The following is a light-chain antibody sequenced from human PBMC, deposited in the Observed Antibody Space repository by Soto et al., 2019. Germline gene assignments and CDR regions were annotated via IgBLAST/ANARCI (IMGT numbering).Light chain of an antibody. Sequence: EIVMTQSPATLSVSPGERATLSCRASQSVSSNLAWYQQKPGQAPRLLIYGASTMATGIPARFSGSGSGTEFTLTISSLQSEDFAVYYCQQYNNWPSVYTFGQGTKLEIK. V-gene: IGKV3-15*01. J-gene: IGKJ2*01. CDR2: GAS. CDR1: QSVSSN. CDR3: QQYNNWPSVYT.